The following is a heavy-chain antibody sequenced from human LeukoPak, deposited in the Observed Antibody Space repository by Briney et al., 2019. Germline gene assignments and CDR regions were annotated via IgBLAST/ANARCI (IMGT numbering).Heavy chain of an antibody. V-gene: IGHV3-74*01. Sequence: PGGSLRLSCAASGFTFSSYWMHWVRQAPGKGLVWVSRINSDGSSTSYADSVKGRFTISRDNSKNTLYLQMNSLRAEDTAVYYCARGGDWNDEEYYFDYWGQGTLVTVSS. CDR1: GFTFSSYW. CDR2: INSDGSST. CDR3: ARGGDWNDEEYYFDY. D-gene: IGHD1-1*01. J-gene: IGHJ4*02.